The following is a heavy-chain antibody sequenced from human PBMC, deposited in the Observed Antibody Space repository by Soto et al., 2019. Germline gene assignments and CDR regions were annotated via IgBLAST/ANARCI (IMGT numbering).Heavy chain of an antibody. J-gene: IGHJ3*02. CDR3: ARELVLGLKSAFDM. CDR1: GFNFDDYA. CDR2: ISWESGSI. D-gene: IGHD2-15*01. Sequence: HPGGSLRLSCAASGFNFDDYAMHWVWQIPGKGLEWVSGISWESGSIGYADSVKGRFSISRDNAKNSLYLHMNSLRDEDTAVYFCARELVLGLKSAFDMWGQGTLVTVSS. V-gene: IGHV3-9*01.